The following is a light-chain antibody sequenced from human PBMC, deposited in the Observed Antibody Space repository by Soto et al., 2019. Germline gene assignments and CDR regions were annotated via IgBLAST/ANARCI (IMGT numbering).Light chain of an antibody. CDR2: EVS. CDR3: SSYAGNRRYV. Sequence: QSVLTQPASVSGSPGQSITISCTGTSSDVGGYNYVSWYQQHPGKAPKLIIYEVSKRPSGVPDRLSGFKYGNTASLTVSGLQAEDEADYYCSSYAGNRRYVFGTGTKVTVL. J-gene: IGLJ1*01. CDR1: SSDVGGYNY. V-gene: IGLV2-8*01.